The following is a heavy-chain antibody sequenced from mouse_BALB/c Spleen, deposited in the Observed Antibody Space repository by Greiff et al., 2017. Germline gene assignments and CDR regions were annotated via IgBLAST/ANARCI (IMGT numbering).Heavy chain of an antibody. V-gene: IGHV3-2*02. Sequence: EVQLQQSGPGLVKPSRSLSLTCTVTGYSITSDYAWNWIRQFPGNKLEWMGYISYSGSTSYNPSLKSRISITRDTSKNQFFLQLNSVTTEDTATYYCAREAYRYDGIDYWGRGTTLTVSS. CDR1: GYSITSDYA. D-gene: IGHD2-14*01. CDR2: ISYSGST. CDR3: AREAYRYDGIDY. J-gene: IGHJ2*01.